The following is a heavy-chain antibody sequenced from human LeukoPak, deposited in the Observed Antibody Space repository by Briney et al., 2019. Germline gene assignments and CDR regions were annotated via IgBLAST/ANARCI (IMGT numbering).Heavy chain of an antibody. CDR3: ARDLSPYYYDSSGYLDY. V-gene: IGHV3-21*01. J-gene: IGHJ4*02. Sequence: PGGSLRLSCAASGFTFSSYSMNWVRQAPGKGLEWVSSNSSSSSYIYYADSVKGRFTISRDNAKNSLYLQMNSLRAEDTAVYYCARDLSPYYYDSSGYLDYWGQGTLVTVSS. CDR1: GFTFSSYS. CDR2: NSSSSSYI. D-gene: IGHD3-22*01.